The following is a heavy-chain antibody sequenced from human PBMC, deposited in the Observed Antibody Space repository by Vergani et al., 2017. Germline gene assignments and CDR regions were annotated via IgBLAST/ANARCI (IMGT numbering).Heavy chain of an antibody. CDR2: TWYDGNNK. D-gene: IGHD1-14*01. V-gene: IGHV3-33*01. J-gene: IGHJ5*02. CDR3: ARDLQLLYNRFDP. CDR1: GFTFNQYG. Sequence: QVQLVESGGGVVQPGRSLILSCAASGFTFNQYGMHRVRQAPGKGLEWLAVTWYDGNNKQYADSVKGRFTISRDNSKSTMYLQMNSLRDEDTGVYYCARDLQLLYNRFDPWGQGTLVTVSS.